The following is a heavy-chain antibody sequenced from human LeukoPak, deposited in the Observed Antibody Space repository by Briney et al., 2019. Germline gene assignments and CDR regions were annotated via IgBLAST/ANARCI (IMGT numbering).Heavy chain of an antibody. D-gene: IGHD6-19*01. Sequence: GGSLRLSCAASGFTFSSYAMSWVRQAPGKGLEWVSAISGSGGSTYYADSVKGRFTISRDNSKNTLYLQMNSLRAEDTAVYYCAKEVEGSSGWFSYYYYGMDVWGQGTTVTVSS. CDR3: AKEVEGSSGWFSYYYYGMDV. V-gene: IGHV3-23*01. CDR2: ISGSGGST. CDR1: GFTFSSYA. J-gene: IGHJ6*02.